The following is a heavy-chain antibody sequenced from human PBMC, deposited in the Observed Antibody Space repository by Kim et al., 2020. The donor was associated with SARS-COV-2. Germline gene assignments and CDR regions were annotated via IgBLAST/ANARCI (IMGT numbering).Heavy chain of an antibody. CDR3: ARNIPARSKVFDS. Sequence: SQTLSLTCAISGDSVSSSSAAWNWIRQSPSRGLEWLGRTYYTSKWSYDYSVSVKSRITINPDTSKNQFSLQLNSVTPEDTAVYYCARNIPARSKVFDSWGQGTLVTVSS. D-gene: IGHD6-6*01. V-gene: IGHV6-1*01. J-gene: IGHJ4*02. CDR1: GDSVSSSSAA. CDR2: TYYTSKWSY.